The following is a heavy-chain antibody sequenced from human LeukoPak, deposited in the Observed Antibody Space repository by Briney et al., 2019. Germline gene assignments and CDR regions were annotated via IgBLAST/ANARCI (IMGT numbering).Heavy chain of an antibody. CDR3: ASHIAAAGTLRVQLDGMDV. J-gene: IGHJ6*02. CDR1: GYTFTGYY. V-gene: IGHV1-46*01. D-gene: IGHD6-13*01. Sequence: ASVKVSCKASGYTFTGYYMHWVRQAPGQGLEWMGIINPSGGSTSYAQKFQGRVTMTRDTSTSTVYMELSSLRSEDTAVYYCASHIAAAGTLRVQLDGMDVWGQGTTVTVSS. CDR2: INPSGGST.